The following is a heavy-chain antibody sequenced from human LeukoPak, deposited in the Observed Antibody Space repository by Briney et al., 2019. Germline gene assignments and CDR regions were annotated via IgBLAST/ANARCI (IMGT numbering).Heavy chain of an antibody. CDR1: GGSISSYY. Sequence: SETLPLTCTVSGGSISSYYWSWIRQPPGKGLEWIGYIYYSGSTNYNPSLKSRVTISVDTSKNQFSLKLSSVTAADTAVYYCAGTYYYDSSGYFFDYWGQGTLVTASS. CDR3: AGTYYYDSSGYFFDY. J-gene: IGHJ4*02. CDR2: IYYSGST. V-gene: IGHV4-59*01. D-gene: IGHD3-22*01.